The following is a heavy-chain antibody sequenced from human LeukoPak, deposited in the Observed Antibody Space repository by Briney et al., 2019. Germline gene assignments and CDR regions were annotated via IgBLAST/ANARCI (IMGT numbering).Heavy chain of an antibody. Sequence: GASVKVSCKASGGTFSSYAISWVRQAPGQGLEWMGGIIPIFGTANCAQRFQGRVTITTDESTSTAYMELSSLRSEDTAVYYCAREADIVVVVAATPHAFDIWGQGTMVTVSS. CDR3: AREADIVVVVAATPHAFDI. CDR1: GGTFSSYA. D-gene: IGHD2-15*01. V-gene: IGHV1-69*05. CDR2: IIPIFGTA. J-gene: IGHJ3*02.